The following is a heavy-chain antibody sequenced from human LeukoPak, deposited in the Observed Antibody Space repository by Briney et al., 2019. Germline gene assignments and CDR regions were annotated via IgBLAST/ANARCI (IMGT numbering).Heavy chain of an antibody. V-gene: IGHV3-7*01. Sequence: GGSLRLSCAASGSNFSSHWMTWVRQAPGKGLEWLANIKQDGSEKYYVDSVKGRFTISRDNTKSSLILQMNGLRADDTALYYCARGGQLGSLDXXGQGXLVTV. CDR1: GSNFSSHW. D-gene: IGHD6-13*01. CDR2: IKQDGSEK. CDR3: ARGGQLGSLDX. J-gene: IGHJ4*02.